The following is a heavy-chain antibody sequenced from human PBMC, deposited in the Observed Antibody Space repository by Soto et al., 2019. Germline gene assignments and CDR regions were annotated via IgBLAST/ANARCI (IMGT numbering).Heavy chain of an antibody. V-gene: IGHV3-48*02. CDR1: GFTFSSYS. CDR3: ARDRGGSRDDFDC. J-gene: IGHJ4*03. CDR2: ISSSSSTI. Sequence: EVQLVESGGGLVQPGGSLRLSCAASGFTFSSYSMNWVRQAPGKGLEGVSYISSSSSTIYYADSVKGRFTISRDNAKNSLYLQMHSLRDEDTAVYYCARDRGGSRDDFDCWGHGTLVTVSS. D-gene: IGHD2-15*01.